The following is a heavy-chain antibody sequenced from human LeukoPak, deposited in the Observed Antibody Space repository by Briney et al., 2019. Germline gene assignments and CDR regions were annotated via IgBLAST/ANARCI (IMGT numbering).Heavy chain of an antibody. CDR2: INHSGST. J-gene: IGHJ4*02. D-gene: IGHD3-10*01. V-gene: IGHV4-34*01. CDR1: GESFSGYY. Sequence: SETLSLTCAVYGESFSGYYWSWIRQPPGKGLEWIGEINHSGSTNYNPSLKSRVTISVDTSKNQFSLKLSSVTAADTAVYYCARGPISRYFDYWGQGTLVTVSS. CDR3: ARGPISRYFDY.